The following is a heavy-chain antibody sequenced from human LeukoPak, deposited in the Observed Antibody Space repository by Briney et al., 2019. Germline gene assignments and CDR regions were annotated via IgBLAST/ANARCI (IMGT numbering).Heavy chain of an antibody. CDR2: IYYSGST. CDR1: GGSISSYY. CDR3: ARDTGYCSGGSCYSRDYYYYYGMDV. V-gene: IGHV4-59*12. D-gene: IGHD2-15*01. J-gene: IGHJ6*02. Sequence: SETLSLTCTVSGGSISSYYWSWIRQPPGKGLEWIGYIYYSGSTNYNPSLKSRVTISVDTSKNQFSLKLSSVTAAGTAVYYCARDTGYCSGGSCYSRDYYYYYGMDVWGQGTTVTVSS.